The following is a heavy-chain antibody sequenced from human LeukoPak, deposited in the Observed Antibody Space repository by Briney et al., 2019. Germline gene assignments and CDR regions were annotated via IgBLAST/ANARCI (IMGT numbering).Heavy chain of an antibody. J-gene: IGHJ6*02. CDR3: ARDSPYDFWSGIFGVSSYYYGMDV. CDR2: IKSDGSNT. V-gene: IGHV3-74*03. D-gene: IGHD3-3*01. CDR1: GFTFSRYW. Sequence: GGSLRLSCAASGFTFSRYWMHWVRQAPGKGLVWVSRIKSDGSNTKYADSVKGRFSISRDNAKNTLYLQMNSLRAEDTAVYYCARDSPYDFWSGIFGVSSYYYGMDVWGQGTTVTVSS.